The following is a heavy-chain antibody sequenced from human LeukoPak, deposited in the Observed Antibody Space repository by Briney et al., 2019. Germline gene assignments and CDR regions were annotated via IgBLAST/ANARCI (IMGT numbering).Heavy chain of an antibody. V-gene: IGHV1-2*04. CDR2: INPNSGGT. J-gene: IGHJ4*02. CDR1: GYTFTGYY. D-gene: IGHD3-10*01. Sequence: ASVKVSCKASGYTFTGYYMHWVRQAPGQGLEWMGWINPNSGGTDYAQKFQGWVTMTRDTSISTAYMELSRLRSDDTAVYYCAREGYGSGTYYFGYWGQGTLVTVSS. CDR3: AREGYGSGTYYFGY.